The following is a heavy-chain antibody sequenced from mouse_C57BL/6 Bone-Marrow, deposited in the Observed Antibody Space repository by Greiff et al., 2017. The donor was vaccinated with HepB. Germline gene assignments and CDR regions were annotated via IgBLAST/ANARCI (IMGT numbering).Heavy chain of an antibody. CDR1: GSTFSDYY. D-gene: IGHD1-1*01. CDR3: ARNYAKGYFDV. V-gene: IGHV5-12*01. Sequence: DVHLVESGGGLVQPGGSLKLSCAASGSTFSDYYLYWFRQTPEKRLGGVAYISNGGGSTYYPDTVKGRFTISRDNAKNTLYLQMSRLKSEDTAMYYCARNYAKGYFDVWGTGTTVTVSS. J-gene: IGHJ1*03. CDR2: ISNGGGST.